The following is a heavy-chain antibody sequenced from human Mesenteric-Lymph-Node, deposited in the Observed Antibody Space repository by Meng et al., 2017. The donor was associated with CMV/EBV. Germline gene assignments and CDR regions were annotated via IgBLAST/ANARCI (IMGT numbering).Heavy chain of an antibody. J-gene: IGHJ4*02. CDR2: IDYSGTT. Sequence: GGSISNDDYYWSWIRQPPGKGLEWIGYIDYSGTTHYNPSLESRITISMDTSKKQFSLKLSSVTAADTAVYYCARDPPGILGATEPHVWGQGTLVTVSS. CDR3: ARDPPGILGATEPHV. V-gene: IGHV4-30-4*08. CDR1: GGSISNDDYY. D-gene: IGHD1-26*01.